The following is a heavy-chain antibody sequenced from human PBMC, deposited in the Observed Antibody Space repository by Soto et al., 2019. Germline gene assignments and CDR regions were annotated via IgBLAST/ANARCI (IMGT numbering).Heavy chain of an antibody. CDR3: ARGGDGALIVD. V-gene: IGHV1-3*01. Sequence: QVQLVQSGAEVKKPGASVKVSCKASGYTFTSYAIHWVRQAPGQRLEWMAWINAGNGNTRYSRKFQDRVTLTRDTSASTGYMDLSRLTSEDTALYYCARGGDGALIVDWGQGTLVTVSS. CDR2: INAGNGNT. J-gene: IGHJ4*02. CDR1: GYTFTSYA. D-gene: IGHD1-26*01.